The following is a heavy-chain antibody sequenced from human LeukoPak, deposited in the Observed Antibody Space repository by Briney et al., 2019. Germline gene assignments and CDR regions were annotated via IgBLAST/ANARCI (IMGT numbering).Heavy chain of an antibody. Sequence: GGSLRLSCAASGFTFSSYGMHWVRQAPGKGLEWVAVIWYDGSNKYYADSVKGRFTISRDNSKNTLYLQMNSLRAEDTAVYYCAKDKLRFLEWSPGGYFDYWGQGTLVTVSS. V-gene: IGHV3-30*02. CDR1: GFTFSSYG. D-gene: IGHD3-3*01. CDR2: IWYDGSNK. J-gene: IGHJ4*02. CDR3: AKDKLRFLEWSPGGYFDY.